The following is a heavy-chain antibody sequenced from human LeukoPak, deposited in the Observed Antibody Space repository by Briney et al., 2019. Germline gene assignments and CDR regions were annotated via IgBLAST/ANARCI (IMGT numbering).Heavy chain of an antibody. CDR3: ARGSITGTLGY. CDR1: GFTLSSYS. J-gene: IGHJ4*02. CDR2: ISSSSSYI. V-gene: IGHV3-21*01. Sequence: PGGSLRLSCAASGFTLSSYSMKWVRQAPGKGLEWVSSISSSSSYIYYADSVKGRFTISRDNAKNSLYLQMNSLRAEDTAVYYCARGSITGTLGYWGQGTLVTVSS. D-gene: IGHD1-7*01.